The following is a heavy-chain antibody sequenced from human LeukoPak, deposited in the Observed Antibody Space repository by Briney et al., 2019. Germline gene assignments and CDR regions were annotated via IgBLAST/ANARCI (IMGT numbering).Heavy chain of an antibody. D-gene: IGHD2-21*02. CDR1: GGSISSGGYS. Sequence: SETLSLTCAVSGGSISSGGYSWSWIRQPPGKGLEWIGYIYYSGSTYYNPSFKSRVTISVDTSKNQFSLKLSSVTAADTAVYYCARNRDYYFDYWGQGTLVTVSS. CDR3: ARNRDYYFDY. V-gene: IGHV4-30-4*07. J-gene: IGHJ4*02. CDR2: IYYSGST.